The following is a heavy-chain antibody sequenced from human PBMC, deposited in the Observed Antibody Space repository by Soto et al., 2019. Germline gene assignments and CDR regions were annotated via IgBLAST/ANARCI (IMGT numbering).Heavy chain of an antibody. Sequence: QVQLVQSGAEVKKPGSSVKVSCKISGGTFSSYAINWVRQAPGQGLEWMGGIIPISATTNYAQKFQGRATITADESTFTSDMELRSLISEDTALYYCARDPGYSYGHPPHRGMDVWGQGTTVTVSS. D-gene: IGHD5-18*01. J-gene: IGHJ6*02. V-gene: IGHV1-69*01. CDR2: IIPISATT. CDR3: ARDPGYSYGHPPHRGMDV. CDR1: GGTFSSYA.